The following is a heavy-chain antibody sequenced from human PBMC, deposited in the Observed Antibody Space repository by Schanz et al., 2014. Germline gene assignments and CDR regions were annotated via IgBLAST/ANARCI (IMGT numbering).Heavy chain of an antibody. J-gene: IGHJ4*02. CDR2: INYSGST. CDR3: ARQAGATIPYFDY. D-gene: IGHD1-26*01. CDR1: GGSISSSSYY. Sequence: QLQLQESGPGLVKPSETLSLTCTVSGGSISSSSYYWGWIRQPPGKGLEFVGSINYSGSTYYNPSLKSRVTVPVDMSKTHSPLNLSPIAAADTAVYYCARQAGATIPYFDYVGQGTLVTASS. V-gene: IGHV4-39*01.